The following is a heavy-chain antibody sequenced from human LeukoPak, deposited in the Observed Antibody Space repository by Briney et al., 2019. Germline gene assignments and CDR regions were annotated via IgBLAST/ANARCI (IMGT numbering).Heavy chain of an antibody. CDR1: GYTFTSYD. V-gene: IGHV1-8*01. CDR3: ARDIGKYQLPQWNYYYYMDV. CDR2: MNPNSGNT. Sequence: ASVKVSCKASGYTFTSYDINWVRQATGQGLEWMGWMNPNSGNTGYALKFQGRVTMTRNTSISTAYMELSSLRSEDTAVYYCARDIGKYQLPQWNYYYYMDVWGKGTTVTISS. D-gene: IGHD2-2*01. J-gene: IGHJ6*03.